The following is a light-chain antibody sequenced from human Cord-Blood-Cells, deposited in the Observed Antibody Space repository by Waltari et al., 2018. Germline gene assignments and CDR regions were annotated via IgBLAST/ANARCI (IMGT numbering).Light chain of an antibody. J-gene: IGLJ2*01. CDR3: SSYTSSSTLVV. CDR2: DVS. CDR1: RSDVGGYNY. Sequence: QSALTQPASVSGSPGPSITISCTGTRSDVGGYNYVSCSQQHPGKAPKLMIYDVSYRPSGVSNRFSASKSGNTASLTISGLQAEDEADYYCSSYTSSSTLVVFGGGTKLTVL. V-gene: IGLV2-14*01.